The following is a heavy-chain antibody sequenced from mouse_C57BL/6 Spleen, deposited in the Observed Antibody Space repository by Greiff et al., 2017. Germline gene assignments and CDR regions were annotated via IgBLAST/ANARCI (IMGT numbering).Heavy chain of an antibody. V-gene: IGHV5-6*01. CDR2: ISSGGSYT. CDR3: ARPSMITTVFDY. CDR1: GFTFSSYG. J-gene: IGHJ2*01. D-gene: IGHD2-4*01. Sequence: EVKVVESGGDLVKPGGSLKLSCAASGFTFSSYGMSWVRQTPDKRLEWVATISSGGSYTYYPDSVKGRFTISRDNAKNTLYLQMSSLKSEDTAMYYCARPSMITTVFDYWGQGTTLTVSS.